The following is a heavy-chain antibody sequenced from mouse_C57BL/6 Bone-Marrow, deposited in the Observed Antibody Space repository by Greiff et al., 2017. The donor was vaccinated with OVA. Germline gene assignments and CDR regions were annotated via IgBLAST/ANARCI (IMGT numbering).Heavy chain of an antibody. CDR3: AGEANWDRFAY. V-gene: IGHV7-1*01. D-gene: IGHD4-1*02. Sequence: EVNVVESGGGLVQSGRSLRLSCATSGFTFSDFYMEWVRQAPGKGLEWIAASRNKANDYTTEYSASVKGRFIVSRDTSQSILYLQMNALRAEDTAIYYCAGEANWDRFAYWGQGTLVTVSA. CDR2: SRNKANDYTT. CDR1: GFTFSDFY. J-gene: IGHJ3*01.